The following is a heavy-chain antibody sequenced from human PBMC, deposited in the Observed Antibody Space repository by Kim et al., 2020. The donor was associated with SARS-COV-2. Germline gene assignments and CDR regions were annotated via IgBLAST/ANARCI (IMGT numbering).Heavy chain of an antibody. CDR2: GSNT. D-gene: IGHD2-15*01. V-gene: IGHV3-23*01. CDR3: AKGGRLDY. J-gene: IGHJ4*02. Sequence: GSNTWIADSVKGRFTISRDNSKNTLYLQMNSLRAEDTAVYYCAKGGRLDYWGQGTLLTVSS.